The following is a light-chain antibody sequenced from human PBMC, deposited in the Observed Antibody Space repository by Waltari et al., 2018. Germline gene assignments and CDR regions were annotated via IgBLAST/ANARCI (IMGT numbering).Light chain of an antibody. J-gene: IGKJ2*01. CDR3: QQYGSSPPYT. Sequence: EIVLTQSPGTLSLYPGARATLSCRASQSVSSSYLAWYQQKPGQAPRLLIYGASSRATGIPDRFSGSGSGTDFTLTISRLEPEDFAVYYCQQYGSSPPYTFGQGTKLEIK. CDR2: GAS. CDR1: QSVSSSY. V-gene: IGKV3-20*01.